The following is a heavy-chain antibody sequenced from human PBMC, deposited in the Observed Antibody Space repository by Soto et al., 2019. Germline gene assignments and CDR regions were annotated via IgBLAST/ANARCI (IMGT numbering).Heavy chain of an antibody. CDR3: ARDRQQLNWFDP. CDR2: IMPLFGRA. V-gene: IGHV1-69*13. Sequence: SVKVSCKASGGTFSNYAFSWVRQAPGQGLEWLGGIMPLFGRADYAQKFRGRVTITADESTSTAHMELSSLRSEDTAVYYCARDRQQLNWFDPWGQGTLVTVSS. CDR1: GGTFSNYA. J-gene: IGHJ5*02. D-gene: IGHD6-13*01.